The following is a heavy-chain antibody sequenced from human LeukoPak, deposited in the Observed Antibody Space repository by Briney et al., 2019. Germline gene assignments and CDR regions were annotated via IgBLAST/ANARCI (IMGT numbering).Heavy chain of an antibody. Sequence: PSETLSLTCAVYGGSFSGYYWSWIRQPPGKGLEWIGEINHSGSTNYNPSLKSRVTISVDTSKNQFSLKLSSVTAADTAVYYCARHQKDTAMVGFDYWGQGTLVTVSS. CDR3: ARHQKDTAMVGFDY. CDR2: INHSGST. D-gene: IGHD5-18*01. J-gene: IGHJ4*02. CDR1: GGSFSGYY. V-gene: IGHV4-34*01.